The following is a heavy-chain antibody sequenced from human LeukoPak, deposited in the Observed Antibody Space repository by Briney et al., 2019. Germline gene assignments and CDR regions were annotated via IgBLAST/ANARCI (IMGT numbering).Heavy chain of an antibody. CDR3: AKDDWWELLTPWRS. V-gene: IGHV3-48*03. CDR2: ISSSGSTI. CDR1: GFTFSSYE. D-gene: IGHD1-26*01. J-gene: IGHJ4*02. Sequence: QPGGSLRLSCTASGFTFSSYEMNWVRQAPGKGLEWVSYISSSGSTIYYADSVKGRFTISRDNAKNSLYLQMNSLRAEDTAVYYCAKDDWWELLTPWRSWGQGTLVTVSS.